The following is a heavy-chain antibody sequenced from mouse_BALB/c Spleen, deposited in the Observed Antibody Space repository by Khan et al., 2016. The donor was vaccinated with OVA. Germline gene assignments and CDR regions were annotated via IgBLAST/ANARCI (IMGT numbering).Heavy chain of an antibody. CDR2: IWTGGST. CDR1: GFSLSNYG. CDR3: ARSDDYDVGGFAY. D-gene: IGHD2-4*01. Sequence: VQLQESGPGLVAPSQSLSITCTVSGFSLSNYGIHWVRQPPGKGLEWLGVIWTGGSTNYNSALMPRLSISKDNSKSQVFLKMNRLQTADTAIYYCARSDDYDVGGFAYWGQGTLVTVSA. J-gene: IGHJ3*01. V-gene: IGHV2-9*02.